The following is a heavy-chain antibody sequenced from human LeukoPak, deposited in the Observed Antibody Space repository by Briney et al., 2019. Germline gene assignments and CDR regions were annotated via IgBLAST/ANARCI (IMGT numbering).Heavy chain of an antibody. D-gene: IGHD3-22*01. CDR2: ISYDASNK. V-gene: IGHV3-30*04. CDR3: AREDTYYYDSSGYPIDY. J-gene: IGHJ4*02. Sequence: GGSLRLSCAASEFTFSSYAMHWVRQAPGKGLEWVALISYDASNKYYADSVKGRFTISRDNAKNSLYLQMNSLRAEDTAVYYCAREDTYYYDSSGYPIDYWGQGTLVTVSS. CDR1: EFTFSSYA.